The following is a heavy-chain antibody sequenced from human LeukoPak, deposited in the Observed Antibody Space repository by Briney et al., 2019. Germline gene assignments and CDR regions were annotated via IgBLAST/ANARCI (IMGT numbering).Heavy chain of an antibody. CDR1: GGSISSYY. Sequence: SETLSLTCTVSGGSISSYYWSWIRQPPGKGLEWIGYIYYSGSTNYNPSLKSRVTISVDTSKNQFSLKLSSATAADTAVYYCARDMGGYDPNNWFDPWGQGTLVTVSS. J-gene: IGHJ5*02. V-gene: IGHV4-59*01. CDR3: ARDMGGYDPNNWFDP. CDR2: IYYSGST. D-gene: IGHD5-12*01.